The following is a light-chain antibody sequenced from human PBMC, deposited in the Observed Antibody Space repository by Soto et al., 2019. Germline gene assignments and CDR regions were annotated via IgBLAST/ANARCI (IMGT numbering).Light chain of an antibody. J-gene: IGKJ1*01. V-gene: IGKV3-20*01. CDR3: QQYGSLSWT. CDR2: GAS. CDR1: QNVDSNS. Sequence: IVLTQSPGTLALSPPERATLFFRASQNVDSNSLAWYQQKPGQAPRIIIFGASGRATGIPDRFSGSGSGTDFTLTISRLEPEDFAVYYCQQYGSLSWTFGQGTKVDIK.